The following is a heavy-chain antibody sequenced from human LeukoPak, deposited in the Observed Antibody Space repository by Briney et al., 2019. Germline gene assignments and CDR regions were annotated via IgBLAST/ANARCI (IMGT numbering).Heavy chain of an antibody. V-gene: IGHV3-74*01. Sequence: RLSCXASGFTFXXXXXHWVRXAXGXGLXWVSSTSTDGSTTVYGDSVKGRFTISRDNGKNTLDLQLNSLRVEDTAVYYCTRTGXXXGMDVWGQGTTVTXSS. CDR1: GFTFXXXX. J-gene: IGHJ6*02. CDR3: TRTGXXXGMDV. CDR2: TSTDGSTT.